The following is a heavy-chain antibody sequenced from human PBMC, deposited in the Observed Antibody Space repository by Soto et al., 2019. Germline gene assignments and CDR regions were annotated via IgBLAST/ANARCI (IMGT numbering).Heavy chain of an antibody. Sequence: PSETLSLTCTVSGGSIDSDDYYWTWIRQPPGKGLEWIGYIYSSGRTSYNPSLESRLTISIDTSKNQFSLHLNSVSAADTAVYFCARDRGNSLDFFDYWGQGTLVTVSS. D-gene: IGHD1-1*01. CDR3: ARDRGNSLDFFDY. CDR1: GGSIDSDDYY. V-gene: IGHV4-30-4*01. CDR2: IYSSGRT. J-gene: IGHJ4*02.